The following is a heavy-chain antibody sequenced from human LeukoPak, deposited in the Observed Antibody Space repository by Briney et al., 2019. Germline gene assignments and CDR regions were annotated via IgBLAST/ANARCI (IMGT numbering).Heavy chain of an antibody. J-gene: IGHJ5*02. CDR1: GYTFTSYY. V-gene: IGHV1-46*01. Sequence: ASVKVSCKASGYTFTSYYMHWVRQAPGQGLEWMGIINPSGGSTSYAQKFQGRVTMTRDTSTSTVYMELSSLRSEDTAAYYCARTPSYLSGSYQTAEFDPWGQGTLVTVSS. CDR2: INPSGGST. D-gene: IGHD1-26*01. CDR3: ARTPSYLSGSYQTAEFDP.